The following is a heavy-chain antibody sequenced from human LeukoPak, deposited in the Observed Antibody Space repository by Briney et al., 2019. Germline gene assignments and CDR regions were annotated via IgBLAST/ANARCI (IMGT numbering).Heavy chain of an antibody. CDR1: GYTFTSYG. CDR3: ARRLLWFGESYYYGMDV. Sequence: ASVEVSCKASGYTFTSYGISWVRQAPGQGLEWMGWISAYNGNTNYAQKLQGRVTMTTDTSTSTAYMEVRSLRSDDTAVYYCARRLLWFGESYYYGMDVWGQGTTVTVSS. D-gene: IGHD3-10*01. V-gene: IGHV1-18*01. J-gene: IGHJ6*02. CDR2: ISAYNGNT.